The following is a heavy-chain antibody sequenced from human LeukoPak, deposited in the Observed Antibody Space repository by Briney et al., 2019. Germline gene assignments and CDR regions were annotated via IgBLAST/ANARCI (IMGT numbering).Heavy chain of an antibody. CDR3: AKESGKFDY. J-gene: IGHJ4*02. CDR2: ISGSGGST. CDR1: GFTFSSYA. Sequence: GGSLRLSCAASGFTFSSYAMSWVRQAPGKGLEWVSAISGSGGSTYYADSVKGRFSISRDNSKNSLYLQMNSLRSEDTAMYYCAKESGKFDYWGQGTLVAVSS. V-gene: IGHV3-23*01.